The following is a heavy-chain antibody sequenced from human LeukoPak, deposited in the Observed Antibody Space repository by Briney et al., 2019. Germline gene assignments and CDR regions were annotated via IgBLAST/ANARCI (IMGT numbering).Heavy chain of an antibody. CDR2: IKLDGTQK. V-gene: IGHV3-7*01. J-gene: IGHJ4*02. CDR3: TRDFWTDY. CDR1: GFTFSDYW. Sequence: GGSLRLSCAASGFTFSDYWMSWIRQAPGRGLEWVANIKLDGTQKNYIQSVRGRFTISRDNARNFLYLQLSSLRAEDTAVYYCTRDFWTDYWGQGTLVTVSS. D-gene: IGHD3/OR15-3a*01.